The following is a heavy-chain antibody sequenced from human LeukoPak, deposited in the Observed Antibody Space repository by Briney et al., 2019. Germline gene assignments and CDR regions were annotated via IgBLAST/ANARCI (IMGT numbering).Heavy chain of an antibody. CDR2: IWYDASNK. J-gene: IGHJ5*02. D-gene: IGHD1-7*01. CDR3: VRGVGVSRFNYLDP. CDR1: GFTFSSFG. V-gene: IGHV3-33*01. Sequence: GGSLRLSCAASGFTFSSFGMHWVRQAPGKGLEWVAVIWYDASNKYYAGSVTGRFAISRDNSKNTLYLHMNSLRDDDTAVYYCVRGVGVSRFNYLDPWGQGTLVIVSS.